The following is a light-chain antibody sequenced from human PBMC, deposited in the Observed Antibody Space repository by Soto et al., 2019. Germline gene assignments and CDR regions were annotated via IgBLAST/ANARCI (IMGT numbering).Light chain of an antibody. CDR3: LHHLKAPWT. CDR1: QSLLHSTGYNY. Sequence: DIVMTQSPLSLPVTPGEPSSISCSSIQSLLHSTGYNYLDWYLQKPVQSPQLLIYFGYNRASGVPDRFSGSGSGTEFTLKISRVQAEDFEVYYCLHHLKAPWTLGQGPKVHIK. V-gene: IGKV2-28*01. CDR2: FGY. J-gene: IGKJ1*01.